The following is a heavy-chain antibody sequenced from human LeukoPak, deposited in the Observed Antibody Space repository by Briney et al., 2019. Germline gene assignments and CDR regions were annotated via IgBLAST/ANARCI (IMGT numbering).Heavy chain of an antibody. D-gene: IGHD6-19*01. V-gene: IGHV3-30*04. CDR1: GFTFSSYA. CDR3: ARTHGVSGYSSGWYPREYYFDY. J-gene: IGHJ4*02. Sequence: GGSLRLSCAASGFTFSSYAMHWVRQAPGKGLEWVAVISYDGSNKYYADSVKGRFTISRDNSKNTLYLQMNSLRAEDTAVYYCARTHGVSGYSSGWYPREYYFDYWGQGTLVTVSS. CDR2: ISYDGSNK.